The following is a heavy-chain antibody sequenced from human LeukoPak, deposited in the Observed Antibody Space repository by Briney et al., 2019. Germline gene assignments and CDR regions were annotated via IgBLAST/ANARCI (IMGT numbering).Heavy chain of an antibody. J-gene: IGHJ6*03. CDR1: GYTFTSYY. Sequence: ASVKVSCKATGYTFTSYYIHWVRQAPGQGLEWMGLINPSGGSTNYAQKFQGRVTMTRDTSTSTVYMELSSLRSEDTAVYYCARGPSITMVRGGQWYYYMDVWGKGTTVTISS. D-gene: IGHD3-10*01. CDR2: INPSGGST. V-gene: IGHV1-46*01. CDR3: ARGPSITMVRGGQWYYYMDV.